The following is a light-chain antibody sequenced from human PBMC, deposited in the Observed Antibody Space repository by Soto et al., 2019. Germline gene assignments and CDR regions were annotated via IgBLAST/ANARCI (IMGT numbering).Light chain of an antibody. CDR2: EVS. CDR3: SSYRRASTLSVI. CDR1: SNDVGGYNY. Sequence: QSVLTQPASVSGSPGQSITISCTGTSNDVGGYNYVSWYQHYPGKAPKLIISEVSHRPSGVSNRFSGSKSGNTASLTISGLQAEDEADYYCSSYRRASTLSVIFGGGTKVTVL. J-gene: IGLJ2*01. V-gene: IGLV2-14*01.